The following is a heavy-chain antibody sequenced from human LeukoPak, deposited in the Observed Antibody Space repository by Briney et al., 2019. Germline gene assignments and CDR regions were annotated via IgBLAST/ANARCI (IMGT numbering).Heavy chain of an antibody. J-gene: IGHJ4*02. Sequence: ASVKLSCKVSGNSLTDLNIQWVRQAPGKGLECMGGFDPEQAKTVYAENFQGRVIMTEDPSTDTAYMELSSLRSEDTAIYYCATRSGAFWSGYENWGQGTLVIVSS. CDR3: ATRSGAFWSGYEN. CDR2: FDPEQAKT. CDR1: GNSLTDLN. D-gene: IGHD3-3*01. V-gene: IGHV1-24*01.